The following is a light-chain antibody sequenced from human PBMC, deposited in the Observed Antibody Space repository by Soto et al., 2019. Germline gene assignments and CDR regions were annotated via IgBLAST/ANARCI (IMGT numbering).Light chain of an antibody. CDR3: QQYNNWPPWT. Sequence: EIVMTQSPATLSVSPGERATLSCRASQSVSSNLAGYQQKPGQAPRLLIYGASTRATGIPARFSGSGSGTEFTLTISSLQSEDFADYYCQQYNNWPPWTFGQGTKVEIK. CDR1: QSVSSN. J-gene: IGKJ1*01. V-gene: IGKV3-15*01. CDR2: GAS.